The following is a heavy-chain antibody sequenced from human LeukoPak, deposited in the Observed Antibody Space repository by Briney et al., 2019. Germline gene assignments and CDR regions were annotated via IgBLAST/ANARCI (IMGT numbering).Heavy chain of an antibody. CDR2: ISSNGGST. J-gene: IGHJ3*02. Sequence: GGSLRLSCSASGFTFSIYAMHWVRQAPVKGLEHISVISSNGGSTYYADSVKGRFTISRDNSKNTLYLQMNSLRAEDTAVYYCAKEMGATEAFDIWGQGTMVTVSS. CDR1: GFTFSIYA. D-gene: IGHD1-26*01. CDR3: AKEMGATEAFDI. V-gene: IGHV3-64*04.